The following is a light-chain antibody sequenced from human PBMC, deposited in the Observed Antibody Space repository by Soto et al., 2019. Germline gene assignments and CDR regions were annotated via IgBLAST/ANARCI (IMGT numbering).Light chain of an antibody. V-gene: IGLV1-40*01. J-gene: IGLJ3*02. CDR3: QSYDSSLSGWV. Sequence: QSVLTQPPSVSGAPGQRVTISCTGSSSNIGAGYDLHWYQQLPGAAPKLLIYGNNNRPSGVPDRFSGSKSGTSASLAITGLQAEDEADYYCQSYDSSLSGWVFGVWTKLTVL. CDR1: SSNIGAGYD. CDR2: GNN.